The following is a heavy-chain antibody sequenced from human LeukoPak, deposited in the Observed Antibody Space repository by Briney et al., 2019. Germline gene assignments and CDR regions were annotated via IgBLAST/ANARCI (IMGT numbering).Heavy chain of an antibody. CDR1: GGSISSYY. J-gene: IGHJ5*02. V-gene: IGHV4-4*07. D-gene: IGHD2-15*01. CDR2: IYTSGST. Sequence: SETLSLTCTVSGGSISSYYWSWIRQPAGKGLEWIGRIYTSGSTNYNPSLKSRVTMSVDTSKNQFSLKLSSVTAADTAVYYCARDRLGYCSGGSCYGSSWFDPWGQGTLVTVSS. CDR3: ARDRLGYCSGGSCYGSSWFDP.